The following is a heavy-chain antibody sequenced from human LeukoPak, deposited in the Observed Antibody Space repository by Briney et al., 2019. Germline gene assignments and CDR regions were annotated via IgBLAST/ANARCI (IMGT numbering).Heavy chain of an antibody. CDR2: INHSGRT. J-gene: IGHJ5*02. Sequence: PSETLSLTCDVSGYSINFGHLWGWIRQPPGKGLEWIAIINHSGRTYYTPSLKSRVTISVDTLKNQFSLKVTSVTAEDTDMYFCARESSAVAHTMMRDWLDPWGQGTLVTVSS. V-gene: IGHV4-38-2*02. CDR1: GYSINFGHL. D-gene: IGHD3-22*01. CDR3: ARESSAVAHTMMRDWLDP.